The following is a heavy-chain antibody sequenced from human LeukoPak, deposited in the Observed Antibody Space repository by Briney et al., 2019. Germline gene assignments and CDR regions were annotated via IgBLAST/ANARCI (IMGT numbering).Heavy chain of an antibody. CDR1: GGTFSSYA. CDR2: IIPILGIA. CDR3: ASPHSSGYYLLSVSLDY. V-gene: IGHV1-69*04. J-gene: IGHJ4*02. D-gene: IGHD3-22*01. Sequence: GASVKVSCKASGGTFSSYAISWVRQAPGQGLEWMGRIIPILGIANYAQKFQGRVTITADKSTSTAYMELSSLRSEDTAVYYCASPHSSGYYLLSVSLDYWGQGTLVTVSS.